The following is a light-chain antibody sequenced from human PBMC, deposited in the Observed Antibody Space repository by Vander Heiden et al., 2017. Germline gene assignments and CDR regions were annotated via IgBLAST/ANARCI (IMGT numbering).Light chain of an antibody. J-gene: IGKJ1*01. Sequence: DIQMTQSPSFVSASVGDRVTISCRASQYSSSWLALYQQKPGEAPKLLIADASRLQDEVPPRFSGSGSGTEFTLTISSLQPEDSASYYCQQTENFPVAFGQGTKVEVK. CDR1: QYSSSW. CDR2: DAS. CDR3: QQTENFPVA. V-gene: IGKV1-12*01.